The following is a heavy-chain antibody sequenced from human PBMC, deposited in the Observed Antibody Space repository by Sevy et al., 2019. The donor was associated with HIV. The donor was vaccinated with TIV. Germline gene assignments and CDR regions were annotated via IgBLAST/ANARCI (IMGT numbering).Heavy chain of an antibody. CDR3: ARVRSIYVDTTHYYAIDV. V-gene: IGHV3-33*01. D-gene: IGHD5-18*01. Sequence: GGSLRLSCAASGFTFSSYGMHWVRRAPGKGLEWVALTWYDGSTKFYADSVKGRFTISRDNSKNILSLQMNSLRADDTAVYYCARVRSIYVDTTHYYAIDVWGQGTTVTVSS. CDR1: GFTFSSYG. J-gene: IGHJ6*02. CDR2: TWYDGSTK.